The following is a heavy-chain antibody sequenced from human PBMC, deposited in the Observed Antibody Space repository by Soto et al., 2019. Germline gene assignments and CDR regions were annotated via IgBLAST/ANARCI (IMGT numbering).Heavy chain of an antibody. J-gene: IGHJ6*04. CDR2: IQPDESEI. CDR1: GFALSSYW. D-gene: IGHD3-16*01. Sequence: EGQLVESGGTLVQPGGSLRLSCAASGFALSSYWMTWVRQAPGKGLEWVASIQPDESEIYYVDSVKGRFTIARDNANNSLYLQLNSMRTEDTAVDYCATYSGYVLPMDTWGRGTTVTVSS. CDR3: ATYSGYVLPMDT. V-gene: IGHV3-7*01.